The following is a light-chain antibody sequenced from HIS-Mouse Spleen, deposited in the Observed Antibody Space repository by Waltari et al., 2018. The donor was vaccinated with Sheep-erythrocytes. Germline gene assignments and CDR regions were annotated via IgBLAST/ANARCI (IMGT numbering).Light chain of an antibody. CDR3: QQSYSTPYT. V-gene: IGKV1-39*01. Sequence: DIQMTQSPSSLSASVGDRVTITYRASQSISSYLKWYQQKPGKAPKLLIYAASSLQSWVASRFSGSGSWTDFTLTISSLQPEDFATYYCQQSYSTPYTFGQGTKLEIK. CDR2: AAS. J-gene: IGKJ2*01. CDR1: QSISSY.